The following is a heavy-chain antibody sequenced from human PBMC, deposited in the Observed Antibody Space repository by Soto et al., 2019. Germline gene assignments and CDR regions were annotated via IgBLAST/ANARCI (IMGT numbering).Heavy chain of an antibody. D-gene: IGHD1-1*01. V-gene: IGHV4-31*03. Sequence: QVQLQESGPGLVKPSQTLSLTCTVSGGSVSSHGNYWSWIRQPPGMGLEWIGYIHYTGNTYYNPSLTSRLPISLDTSKDHFSLELTSGTAADTAVYYCTRACLEGGIFYYNGMGVWGQGTTVTVSS. CDR2: IHYTGNT. CDR1: GGSVSSHGNY. CDR3: TRACLEGGIFYYNGMGV. J-gene: IGHJ6*02.